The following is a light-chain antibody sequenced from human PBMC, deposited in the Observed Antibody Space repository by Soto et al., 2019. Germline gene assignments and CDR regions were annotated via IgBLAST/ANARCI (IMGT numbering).Light chain of an antibody. Sequence: EIVLTQSPATLSLSPGERVTLSCRASQSVSNSLAWYQQKPGQPPRLLIYDVSNRATGIPVRFSGSGSGTDFTLTISSLEPEDFALYYCQQRNNWPITFGQGTRLEI. J-gene: IGKJ5*01. V-gene: IGKV3-11*01. CDR3: QQRNNWPIT. CDR2: DVS. CDR1: QSVSNS.